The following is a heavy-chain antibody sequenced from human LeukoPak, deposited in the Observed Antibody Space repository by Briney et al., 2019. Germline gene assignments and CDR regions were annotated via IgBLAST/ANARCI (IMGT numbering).Heavy chain of an antibody. CDR1: GFTFSSHW. CDR2: IKGDGSST. D-gene: IGHD2/OR15-2a*01. CDR3: ARWIPNSYGKDY. J-gene: IGHJ4*02. Sequence: GGSLRLSCAASGFTFSSHWMHWVRQAAGRGLVWVSRIKGDGSSTSYADSVKGRLTISRDNAKNTVYYQMNSLRGDDTAVYYCARWIPNSYGKDYWGQGTLVTVSS. V-gene: IGHV3-74*01.